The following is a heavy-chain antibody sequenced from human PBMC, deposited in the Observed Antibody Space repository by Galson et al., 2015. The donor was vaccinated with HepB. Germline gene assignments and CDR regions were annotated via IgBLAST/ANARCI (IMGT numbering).Heavy chain of an antibody. Sequence: SLRLSCAASGFTFSSYAMHWVRQAPGKGLEWVAVISYDGSNKYYADSVKGRFTISRDNSKNTLYLQMNSLRAEDTAVYYCARFSPPGMITIFGVVPEPFDYWGQGTLVTVSS. V-gene: IGHV3-30-3*01. CDR3: ARFSPPGMITIFGVVPEPFDY. D-gene: IGHD3-3*01. CDR1: GFTFSSYA. J-gene: IGHJ4*02. CDR2: ISYDGSNK.